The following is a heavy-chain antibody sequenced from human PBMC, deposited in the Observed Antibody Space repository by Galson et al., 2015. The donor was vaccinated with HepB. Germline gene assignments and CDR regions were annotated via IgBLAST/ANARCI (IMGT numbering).Heavy chain of an antibody. CDR3: ARSARGDYSYYYYMDV. CDR1: GFTFGSYW. CDR2: IKEDGSET. Sequence: SLRLSCAASGFTFGSYWMSWVRQAPGKGLEWVADIKEDGSETHYVDSVKGRFTISRDNAKNSLYLQMNSLRVEDAAVYYCARSARGDYSYYYYMDVWCKGTTVTVSS. D-gene: IGHD4-17*01. V-gene: IGHV3-7*01. J-gene: IGHJ6*03.